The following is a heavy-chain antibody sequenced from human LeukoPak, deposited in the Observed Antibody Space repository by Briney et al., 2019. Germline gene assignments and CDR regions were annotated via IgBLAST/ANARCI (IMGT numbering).Heavy chain of an antibody. J-gene: IGHJ5*02. CDR2: IKHDGSDK. Sequence: GGSLRLSCAASGFLFSSYWMSWVRQAPGKGLEWVANIKHDGSDKYYVDSVTGRFTISRDDSKNTLYLQMNSLRAEDTAVYYCARDLEDCSGGSCYSWFDPWGQGTLVTVSS. CDR3: ARDLEDCSGGSCYSWFDP. D-gene: IGHD2-15*01. V-gene: IGHV3-7*01. CDR1: GFLFSSYW.